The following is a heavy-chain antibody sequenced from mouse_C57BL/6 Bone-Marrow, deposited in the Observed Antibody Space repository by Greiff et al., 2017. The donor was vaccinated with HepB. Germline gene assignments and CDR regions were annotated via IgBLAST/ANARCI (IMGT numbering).Heavy chain of an antibody. CDR2: IYPRSGNT. D-gene: IGHD1-1*01. CDR1: GYTFTSYG. J-gene: IGHJ2*01. CDR3: ARVYGSSRDY. V-gene: IGHV1-81*01. Sequence: VKLVESGAELARPGASVKLSCKASGYTFTSYGISWVKQRTGQGLEWIGEIYPRSGNTYYNEKFKGKATLTADKSSSTAYMELRSLTSEDSAVYFCARVYGSSRDYWGQGTTLTVSS.